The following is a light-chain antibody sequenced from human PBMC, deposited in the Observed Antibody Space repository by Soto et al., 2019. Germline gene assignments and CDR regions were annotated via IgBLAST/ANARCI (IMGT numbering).Light chain of an antibody. Sequence: EIVMTHSPATLSVSPGARVTLSCRASQSLTRNLAWYQQKPGQAPRLLIYGAFNRATGIPARFSGSGSGTDFTLTISSLEPEDFAVYYCQQRNTWPPVTFGQGTRLEIK. CDR1: QSLTRN. J-gene: IGKJ5*01. CDR3: QQRNTWPPVT. V-gene: IGKV3-11*01. CDR2: GAF.